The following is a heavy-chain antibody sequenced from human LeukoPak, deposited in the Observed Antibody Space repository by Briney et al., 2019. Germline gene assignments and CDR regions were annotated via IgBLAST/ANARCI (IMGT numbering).Heavy chain of an antibody. Sequence: EASVKVSCKASGYTFTGYYMHWVRQAPGQGLEWMGWINPNSGGTNYAQKFQGRVTMTRDTSISTAYMELSGLRSDDTAVYYCAREGFIAAAASRQNNWFDPWGQGTLVTVSS. J-gene: IGHJ5*02. CDR1: GYTFTGYY. CDR3: AREGFIAAAASRQNNWFDP. V-gene: IGHV1-2*02. CDR2: INPNSGGT. D-gene: IGHD6-13*01.